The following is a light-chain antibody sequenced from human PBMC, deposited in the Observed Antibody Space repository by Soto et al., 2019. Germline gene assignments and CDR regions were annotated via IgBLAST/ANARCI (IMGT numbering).Light chain of an antibody. CDR1: QRITTTY. CDR2: GAS. J-gene: IGKJ4*01. Sequence: EIVLTQSPGTVSLSPGERATLSCRASQRITTTYLGWYQQKPGQTPRLLIYGASNRASGVPDRFSGSGAGTDFTLTISRVEPEDIAIYYCLQYETSPFTFGGGTRV. V-gene: IGKV3-20*01. CDR3: LQYETSPFT.